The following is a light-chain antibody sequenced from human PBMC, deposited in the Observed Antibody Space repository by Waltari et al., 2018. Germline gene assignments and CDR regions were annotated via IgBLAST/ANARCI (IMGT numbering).Light chain of an antibody. V-gene: IGKV4-1*01. CDR2: WAS. CDR1: QSVLYNSNSKNY. Sequence: DIVMTQSTDSLSVSLGDRATITCQPSQSVLYNSNSKNYLAWYQQKPGQPPKLLVKWASTRESGVPDRFRGSGSGTEFTLTISSLQAEDVAVYYCQQHYAPPFTFGPGTKVDIK. J-gene: IGKJ3*01. CDR3: QQHYAPPFT.